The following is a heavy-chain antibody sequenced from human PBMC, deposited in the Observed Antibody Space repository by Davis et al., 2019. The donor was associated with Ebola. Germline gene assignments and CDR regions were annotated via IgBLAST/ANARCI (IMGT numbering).Heavy chain of an antibody. CDR1: GFTFSNYA. Sequence: GESLKISCAASGFTFSNYAMSWVRQAPGKGLEWVSSVSGSGVVTYYADSVKGRFTISRDNSKNTMYLQMESLRADDTAIYYCGVEVVVATFDYRGQGTLVTVSS. V-gene: IGHV3-23*01. J-gene: IGHJ4*02. CDR3: GVEVVVATFDY. D-gene: IGHD2-15*01. CDR2: VSGSGVVT.